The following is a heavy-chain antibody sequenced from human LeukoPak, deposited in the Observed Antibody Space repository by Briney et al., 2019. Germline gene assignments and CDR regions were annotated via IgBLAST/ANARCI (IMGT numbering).Heavy chain of an antibody. V-gene: IGHV3-23*01. CDR3: AKDRDREWELLIEFGFDI. D-gene: IGHD1-26*01. J-gene: IGHJ3*02. CDR2: IGGSGDST. CDR1: GFTFSSYA. Sequence: GGSLRLSCAASGFTFSSYAMSWVRQAPGKGLEWVSGIGGSGDSTYYADSVKGRFTISRDNSKNTLYLQMNSLRAEDTAVYYCAKDRDREWELLIEFGFDIWGQGTMVTVSS.